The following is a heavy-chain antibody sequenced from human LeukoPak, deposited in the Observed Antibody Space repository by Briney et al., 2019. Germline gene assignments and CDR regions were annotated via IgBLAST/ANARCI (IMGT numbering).Heavy chain of an antibody. D-gene: IGHD1-26*01. CDR2: IYSGGST. Sequence: GGSLRLSCAASGFTVSSNYMSWVRQAPGKGLEWVSVIYSGGSTYYADSVKGRFTISRDNAKNSLYLQMNSLRAEDTAVYYCARDQGSGKLDYWGQGTLVTVSS. CDR3: ARDQGSGKLDY. V-gene: IGHV3-53*01. CDR1: GFTVSSNY. J-gene: IGHJ4*02.